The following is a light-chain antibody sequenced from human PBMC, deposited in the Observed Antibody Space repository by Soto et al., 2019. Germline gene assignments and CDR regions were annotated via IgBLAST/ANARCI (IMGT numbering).Light chain of an antibody. J-gene: IGLJ1*01. CDR1: SSDVGGYNY. Sequence: QSALTQPASVSGSPGQSITISCTGISSDVGGYNYVSWYQQHPGKAPKLMIYDVSNRPSGVSNRFSGSKSGNTASLTISGLQAEDEADYYCSSYTSSSTRKYVFGTGTKLTVL. V-gene: IGLV2-14*01. CDR3: SSYTSSSTRKYV. CDR2: DVS.